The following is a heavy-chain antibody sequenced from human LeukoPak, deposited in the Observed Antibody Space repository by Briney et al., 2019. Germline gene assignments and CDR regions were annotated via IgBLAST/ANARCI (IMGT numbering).Heavy chain of an antibody. V-gene: IGHV3-48*03. D-gene: IGHD3-10*02. CDR2: ISSSGSTI. CDR1: GFTFSSYE. Sequence: PGGSLRLSCAASGFTFSSYEMNWVRQAPGKGLAWVSYISSSGSTIYYADSVKGRLTISRDNAKNSLYLQMNSLRAEDTAVYYCAELGITMIGGVWGKGTTVTISS. J-gene: IGHJ6*04. CDR3: AELGITMIGGV.